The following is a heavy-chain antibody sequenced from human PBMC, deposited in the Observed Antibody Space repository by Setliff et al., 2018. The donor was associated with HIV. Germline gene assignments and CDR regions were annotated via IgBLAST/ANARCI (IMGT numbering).Heavy chain of an antibody. V-gene: IGHV3-23*01. J-gene: IGHJ4*02. CDR3: ATDCAVVGGTGSLDS. CDR2: ISGSGGST. Sequence: WGSLRLSCAASGFTFSSYAMSWVRQAPGKGLEWVSAISGSGGSTYYADSVKGRFTISRDNSKNTLYLQMNSLRAEDTAVYYCATDCAVVGGTGSLDSWGQGTLVTVSS. CDR1: GFTFSSYA. D-gene: IGHD1-26*01.